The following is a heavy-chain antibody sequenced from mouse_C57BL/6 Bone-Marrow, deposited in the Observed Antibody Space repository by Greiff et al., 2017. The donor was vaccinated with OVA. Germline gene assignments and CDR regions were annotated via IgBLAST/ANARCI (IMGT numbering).Heavy chain of an antibody. D-gene: IGHD1-1*01. CDR1: GYTFTSYW. J-gene: IGHJ4*01. Sequence: QVQLQQPGTELVKPGASVKLSCKASGYTFTSYWMHWVKQRPGQGLEWIGNINPSNGGTNYNEKFKSKATLTVDKSSSTAYMQLSSLTSEDSAVYYCARWDLITTVVATDYYAMDYWGQGTSVTVSS. V-gene: IGHV1-53*01. CDR3: ARWDLITTVVATDYYAMDY. CDR2: INPSNGGT.